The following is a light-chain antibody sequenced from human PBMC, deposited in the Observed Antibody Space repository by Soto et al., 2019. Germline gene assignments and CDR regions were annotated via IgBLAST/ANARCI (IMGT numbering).Light chain of an antibody. J-gene: IGLJ3*02. CDR2: EVN. V-gene: IGLV2-23*02. CDR3: PSYPYGSTLGV. Sequence: QSALTQPASVSGSPGQSITISCTGTSSDIGNYNVVSWFQQHPDKAPKLMIYEVNKRPSGVSNRFSGSKSGNTASLTISGLQPEDEADYYCPSYPYGSTLGVFGGGTKVTVL. CDR1: SSDIGNYNV.